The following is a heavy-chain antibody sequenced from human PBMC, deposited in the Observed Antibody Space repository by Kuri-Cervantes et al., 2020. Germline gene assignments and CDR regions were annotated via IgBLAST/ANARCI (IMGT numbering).Heavy chain of an antibody. V-gene: IGHV3-23*01. CDR3: AREQYSSSWYYFDY. J-gene: IGHJ4*02. CDR2: ISGSGGST. CDR1: GFTFSSYA. Sequence: GESLKISCAASGFTFSSYAMSWVRQAPGKGLEWVSAISGSGGSTYYADSVKGRFTISRDNSKNTLYLQMNSLRAEDTAVYYCAREQYSSSWYYFDYWGQGTLVTVSS. D-gene: IGHD6-13*01.